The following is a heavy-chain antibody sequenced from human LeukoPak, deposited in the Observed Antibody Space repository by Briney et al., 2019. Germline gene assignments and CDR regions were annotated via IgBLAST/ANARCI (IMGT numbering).Heavy chain of an antibody. Sequence: SETLSLTCTVSGGSINSYYWSWIRQPPGKGLEWIGYIYYSGSTNYNPSLKSRVTISVDTSKNQFSLKLSSVTAADTAVYYCASSVRVSGSSHFDYWGQGTLVTVSS. CDR1: GGSINSYY. V-gene: IGHV4-59*01. CDR3: ASSVRVSGSSHFDY. D-gene: IGHD1-26*01. J-gene: IGHJ4*02. CDR2: IYYSGST.